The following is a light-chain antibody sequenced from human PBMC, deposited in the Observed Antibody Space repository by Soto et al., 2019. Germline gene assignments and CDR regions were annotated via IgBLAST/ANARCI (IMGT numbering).Light chain of an antibody. CDR1: QSVDKY. V-gene: IGKV3-11*01. J-gene: IGKJ1*01. CDR2: DAS. Sequence: EIVMTQSPATLSLSPGEIATLSCRASQSVDKYLVWYQQKPGQAPRLLIYDASNRATGIPARFSGSGSGTDFTLTISSLEPEDFAVYYCQQRGNRPPWTFGQGTKVPIK. CDR3: QQRGNRPPWT.